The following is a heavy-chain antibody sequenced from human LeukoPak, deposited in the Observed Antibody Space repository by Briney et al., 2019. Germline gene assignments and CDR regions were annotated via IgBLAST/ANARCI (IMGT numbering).Heavy chain of an antibody. CDR3: TSYYYDDNYFYYMDV. CDR2: INSDGRST. D-gene: IGHD3-22*01. J-gene: IGHJ6*03. CDR1: GFTFSRYW. Sequence: GGSLRLSCVASGFTFSRYWMHWVRQAPGKGLVWVSRINSDGRSTNYADSVKGRFSISRDNAKNSLYLQMNSLRAEDTAVYYCTSYYYDDNYFYYMDVWGTGTTVTVSS. V-gene: IGHV3-74*01.